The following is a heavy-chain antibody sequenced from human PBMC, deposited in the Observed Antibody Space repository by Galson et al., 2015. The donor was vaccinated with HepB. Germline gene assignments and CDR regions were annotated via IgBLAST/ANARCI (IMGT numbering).Heavy chain of an antibody. CDR1: GFTFSSYA. Sequence: SLRLSCAASGFTFSSYAMSWVRQAPGKGLEWVSAISGSGGSTYYADSVKGRFTISRDNSKNTLYLQMNSLRAEDTAVYYCAKTVSLTISSVGDYFDYWGQGTLVTVSS. V-gene: IGHV3-23*01. CDR3: AKTVSLTISSVGDYFDY. D-gene: IGHD3-3*01. J-gene: IGHJ4*02. CDR2: ISGSGGST.